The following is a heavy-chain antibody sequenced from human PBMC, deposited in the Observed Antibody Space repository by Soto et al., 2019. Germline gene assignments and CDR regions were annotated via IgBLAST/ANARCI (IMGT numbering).Heavy chain of an antibody. D-gene: IGHD3-3*01. CDR2: ISGSGGST. CDR3: ARDWYYDFWSGYDAFDI. Sequence: GGSLRLSCAASGFTFSSYAMSWVRQAPGKGLEWVSAISGSGGSTYYADSVKGRFTISRDNSKNTLYLQMNSLRAEDTAVYYCARDWYYDFWSGYDAFDIWGQGTMVTVSS. V-gene: IGHV3-23*01. CDR1: GFTFSSYA. J-gene: IGHJ3*02.